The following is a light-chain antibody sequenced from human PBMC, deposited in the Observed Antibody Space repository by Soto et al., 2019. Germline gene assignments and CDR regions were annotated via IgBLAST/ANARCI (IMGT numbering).Light chain of an antibody. V-gene: IGKV1-8*01. CDR3: QQYYSYST. CDR1: QGISSY. CDR2: AAS. Sequence: AIRMTRSPSSLSASTGDRVTITCRASQGISSYLAWYQQKPGKAPKLLIYAASTLQSGVPSRFSGSGSGTDFTLTISCLQSEDFATYYCQQYYSYSTFGQGTKVEIK. J-gene: IGKJ1*01.